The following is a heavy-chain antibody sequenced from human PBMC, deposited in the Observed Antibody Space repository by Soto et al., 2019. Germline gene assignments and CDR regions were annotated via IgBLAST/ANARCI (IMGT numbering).Heavy chain of an antibody. J-gene: IGHJ6*02. D-gene: IGHD4-4*01. CDR2: IYPGDSDT. CDR1: GYTFTDYW. CDR3: VRHISNFRYSYYAMDV. Sequence: PGESLKISCRGSGYTFTDYWIGWVRQLPGKGLEWMGIIYPGDSDTRYSPSFQGHVTITVDKSTSTAYLQWNTLKASDIAMYYCVRHISNFRYSYYAMDVWVQGTTVTVS. V-gene: IGHV5-51*01.